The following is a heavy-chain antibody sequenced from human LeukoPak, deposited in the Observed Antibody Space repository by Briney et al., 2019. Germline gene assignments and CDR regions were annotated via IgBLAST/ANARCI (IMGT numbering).Heavy chain of an antibody. Sequence: GGSLRLSCAASGFTFSSYAMHWVRQAPGKGLEWVAVISYDGSNKYYADSVKGRFTISRDNSKNTLYLQMNSLRAEDTAVYYCARSSNGVYIQWGQGTLVTVSS. V-gene: IGHV3-30*04. J-gene: IGHJ4*02. CDR2: ISYDGSNK. CDR1: GFTFSSYA. CDR3: ARSSNGVYIQ. D-gene: IGHD2-8*01.